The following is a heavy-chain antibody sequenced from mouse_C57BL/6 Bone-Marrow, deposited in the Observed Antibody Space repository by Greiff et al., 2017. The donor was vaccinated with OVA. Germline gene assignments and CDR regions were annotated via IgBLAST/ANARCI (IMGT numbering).Heavy chain of an antibody. CDR3: ARDDYYWYFDV. CDR1: GFTFSDFY. V-gene: IGHV7-1*01. J-gene: IGHJ1*03. CDR2: SRNKANDYTT. Sequence: EVNVVESGGGLVQSGRSLRLSCATSGFTFSDFYMEWVRQAPGKGLEWIAASRNKANDYTTEYSASVKGRFIVSRDTSQSILYRQMNALRAEDTAIYYCARDDYYWYFDVWGTGTTVTVSS.